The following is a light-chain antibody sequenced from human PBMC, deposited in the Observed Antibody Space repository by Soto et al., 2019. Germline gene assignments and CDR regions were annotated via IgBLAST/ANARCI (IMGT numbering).Light chain of an antibody. CDR2: GAS. Sequence: DTVLTQSPGTLSLSPGERATLSCRASQSVTSTYLAWYQHRPGQAPRLLIYGASTRATGIPDRFSGSGSGTDFTLTISRLEPEDFAVYYCQQYACPPWTFGHGTKVEIK. J-gene: IGKJ1*01. CDR3: QQYACPPWT. V-gene: IGKV3-20*01. CDR1: QSVTSTY.